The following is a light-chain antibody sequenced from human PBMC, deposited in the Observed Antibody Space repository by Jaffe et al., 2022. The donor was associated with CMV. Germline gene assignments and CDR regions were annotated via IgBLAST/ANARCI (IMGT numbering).Light chain of an antibody. V-gene: IGLV2-18*02. CDR3: GSYTSITTYVV. Sequence: QSALTQPPSVSGSPGQSVTISCTGTSSDIGGYNRVSWYQQPPDTAPKLIIFEVSNRPSGVPARFSGSKSGNTASLTISGLQAEDEADYYCGSYTSITTYVVFGGGTKLTVL. CDR1: SSDIGGYNR. J-gene: IGLJ2*01. CDR2: EVS.